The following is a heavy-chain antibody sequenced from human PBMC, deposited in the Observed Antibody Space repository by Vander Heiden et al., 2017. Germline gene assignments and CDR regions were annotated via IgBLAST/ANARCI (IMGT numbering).Heavy chain of an antibody. CDR3: AKVNQEQLVRLGFDC. V-gene: IGHV3-30*04. CDR1: GFTFNRFA. Sequence: QVQLVESGGGVVQPGTSLRLSCTASGFTFNRFAIHWVRQAPGKGLEWVAAISNDGRNTFYADSVQGRFTISRDNSKNTLYLQMNSLRPEDTAVYYCAKVNQEQLVRLGFDCWGQGTRLTVS. J-gene: IGHJ4*02. D-gene: IGHD6-13*01. CDR2: ISNDGRNT.